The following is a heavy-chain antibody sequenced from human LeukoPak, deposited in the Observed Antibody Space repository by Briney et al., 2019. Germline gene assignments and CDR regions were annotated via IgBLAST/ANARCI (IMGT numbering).Heavy chain of an antibody. D-gene: IGHD4-17*01. CDR3: ARGAGGAYDY. Sequence: GGSLRLSCAASGFTFRSYWMSWVRQAPGKGLEWVANINQDGSERYYVDSVRGRFTTSRDNAKNSLYLQMNGLRAEDTAVYYCARGAGGAYDYWGQGTLVTVSP. J-gene: IGHJ4*02. V-gene: IGHV3-7*03. CDR2: INQDGSER. CDR1: GFTFRSYW.